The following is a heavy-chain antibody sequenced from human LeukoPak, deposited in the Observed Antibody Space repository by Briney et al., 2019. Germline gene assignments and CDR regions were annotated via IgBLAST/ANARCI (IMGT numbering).Heavy chain of an antibody. J-gene: IGHJ4*02. CDR2: VYYTGIT. V-gene: IGHV4-59*08. CDR3: ARGARESDS. Sequence: SETLSLTCTVSGASITSSYWSWIRQPPGKGLEWIGYVYYTGITNYHLSLGGRLTLSVDTSKNQLSLNLNSVTAADTAVYYCARGARESDSWGQGTLVTVSS. D-gene: IGHD1-26*01. CDR1: GASITSSY.